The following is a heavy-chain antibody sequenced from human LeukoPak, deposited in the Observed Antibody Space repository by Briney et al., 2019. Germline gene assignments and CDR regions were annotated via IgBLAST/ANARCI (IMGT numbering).Heavy chain of an antibody. V-gene: IGHV3-23*01. D-gene: IGHD6-13*01. CDR3: RSWYRPFDY. CDR2: VSPPGGGT. J-gene: IGHJ4*02. Sequence: PGGSLRLSCAASGFTFSNHGMNWVRQAPGKGLEWLSGVSPPGGGTYYADSVKGRFTISRDNAKNSLYLQLNSLRAEDTAVYYCRSWYRPFDYWGQGTLVTVSS. CDR1: GFTFSNHG.